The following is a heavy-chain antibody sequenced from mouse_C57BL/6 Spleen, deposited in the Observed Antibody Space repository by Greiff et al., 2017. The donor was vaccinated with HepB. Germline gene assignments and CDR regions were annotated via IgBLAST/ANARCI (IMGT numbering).Heavy chain of an antibody. D-gene: IGHD1-1*01. Sequence: QVQLKQPGAELVKPGASVKMSCKASGYTFTSYWITWVKQRPGQGLEWIGDIYPGSGSTNYNEKFKSKATLTVDTSSSTAYMQLSSLTSEDSAVYYCARSGYYYGSSYGYFDYWGQGTTLTVSS. J-gene: IGHJ2*01. CDR2: IYPGSGST. CDR1: GYTFTSYW. CDR3: ARSGYYYGSSYGYFDY. V-gene: IGHV1-55*01.